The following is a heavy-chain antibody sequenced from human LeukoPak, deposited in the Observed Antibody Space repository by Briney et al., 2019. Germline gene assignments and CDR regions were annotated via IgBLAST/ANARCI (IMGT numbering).Heavy chain of an antibody. J-gene: IGHJ5*02. Sequence: ETLSLTCTVSGGSISSYYWSWIRQPPGKGLEWIGYIYYSGSTNYNPSLKSRVTISVDTSKNQFSLKLSSVTAADTAVYYCARGGSWFDPWGQGTLVTVSS. CDR3: ARGGSWFDP. CDR1: GGSISSYY. V-gene: IGHV4-59*12. CDR2: IYYSGST.